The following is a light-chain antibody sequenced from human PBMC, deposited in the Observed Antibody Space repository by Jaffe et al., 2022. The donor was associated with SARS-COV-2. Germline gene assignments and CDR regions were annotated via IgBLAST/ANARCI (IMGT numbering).Light chain of an antibody. V-gene: IGKV4-1*01. Sequence: DIVMTQSPDSLAVSLGERATINCKSSQSVLYSSNNKNHLAWYQQKPGQPPKLLIYWASIRESGVPDRFSGSGSGTDFTLTISSLQAEDVAVYYCQQYYSTPFTFGPGTKVDIK. CDR3: QQYYSTPFT. CDR2: WAS. J-gene: IGKJ3*01. CDR1: QSVLYSSNNKNH.